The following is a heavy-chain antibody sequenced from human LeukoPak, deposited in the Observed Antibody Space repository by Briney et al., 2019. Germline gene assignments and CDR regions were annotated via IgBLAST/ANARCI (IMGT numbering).Heavy chain of an antibody. CDR1: GFTFSRYS. V-gene: IGHV3-48*04. J-gene: IGHJ4*02. CDR2: ISGNSTTI. CDR3: ASGRATFLYFDY. Sequence: GGSLRLSCAASGFTFSRYSMNWVRQAPGKGLEWISYISGNSTTIYYADSVKGRFTISRDNAKNSLYLQMNSLRAEDTAMYYCASGRATFLYFDYWGQGTLVTVSS. D-gene: IGHD5-12*01.